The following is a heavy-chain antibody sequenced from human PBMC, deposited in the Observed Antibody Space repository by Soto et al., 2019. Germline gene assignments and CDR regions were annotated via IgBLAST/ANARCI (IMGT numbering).Heavy chain of an antibody. Sequence: GGSLRLSCAASGFSLANAWMSWVRQAPGKGLEWVGRMSTKNEGDITDYAAPVKGRFTVSRDDSSNTLYLEMNSLKTEDTGIYYCTTRIAGGQETRDSGSS. V-gene: IGHV3-15*01. CDR3: TTRIA. D-gene: IGHD2-21*01. CDR2: MSTKNEGDIT. J-gene: IGHJ4*01. CDR1: GFSLANAW.